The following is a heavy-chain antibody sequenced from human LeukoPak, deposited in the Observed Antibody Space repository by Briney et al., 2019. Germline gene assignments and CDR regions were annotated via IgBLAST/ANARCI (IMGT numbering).Heavy chain of an antibody. J-gene: IGHJ4*02. CDR3: ATQFLGYCSGGSCFDY. V-gene: IGHV4-30-4*01. CDR1: GGSISSGDYY. CDR2: IYYSGST. D-gene: IGHD2-15*01. Sequence: SQTLSLTCTVSGGSISSGDYYWSWIRQPPGKGLEWIGYIYYSGSTYYNPSLKSRITISVDTSKNQFSLKLSSVTAADTAVYYCATQFLGYCSGGSCFDYWGQGTLVTVSS.